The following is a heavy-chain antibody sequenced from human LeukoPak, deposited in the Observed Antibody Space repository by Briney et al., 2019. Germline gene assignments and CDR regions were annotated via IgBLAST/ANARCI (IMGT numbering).Heavy chain of an antibody. CDR1: GDSISYFY. CDR3: ARDDSKDGYSSSWYAG. D-gene: IGHD6-13*01. Sequence: PSETLSLTCSVSGDSISYFYWSWIRQAAGKGLEWIERMSSSGNNDYNASLKSRVTMSVDTSKNQLSLKVISATAADTAVYHCARDDSKDGYSSSWYAGWGQGTLVTVSS. V-gene: IGHV4-4*07. CDR2: MSSSGNN. J-gene: IGHJ4*02.